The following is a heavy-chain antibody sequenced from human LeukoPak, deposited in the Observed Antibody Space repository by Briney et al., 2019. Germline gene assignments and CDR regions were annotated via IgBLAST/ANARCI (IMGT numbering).Heavy chain of an antibody. J-gene: IGHJ4*02. CDR3: ASNPGYRSSWEEYYFDY. CDR1: GFTFSSYA. Sequence: GGSLRLSCAASGFTFSSYAMHRVRQAPGKGLEWVAVISYDGSNKYYADSVKGRFTISRDNSKNTLYLQMNSLRAEDTAVYYCASNPGYRSSWEEYYFDYWGQGTLVTVSS. CDR2: ISYDGSNK. V-gene: IGHV3-30-3*01. D-gene: IGHD6-13*01.